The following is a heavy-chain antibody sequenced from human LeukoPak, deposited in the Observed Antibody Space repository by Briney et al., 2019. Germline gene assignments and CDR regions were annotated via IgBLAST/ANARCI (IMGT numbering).Heavy chain of an antibody. J-gene: IGHJ4*02. CDR1: GYTLTELS. Sequence: ASVKVSCKVSGYTLTELSMHWVRQAPGKGLEWMGGFDPEDGETIHAQKFQGRVTMTEDTSTDTAYMELSSLRSEDTAVYYCAAYYDSSGYYRYYFDYRGQGTLVTVSS. CDR3: AAYYDSSGYYRYYFDY. V-gene: IGHV1-24*01. CDR2: FDPEDGET. D-gene: IGHD3-22*01.